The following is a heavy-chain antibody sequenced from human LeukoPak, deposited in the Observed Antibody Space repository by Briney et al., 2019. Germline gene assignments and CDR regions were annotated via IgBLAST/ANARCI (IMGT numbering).Heavy chain of an antibody. V-gene: IGHV3-7*01. CDR3: ARLKDDVTKFDY. D-gene: IGHD2-8*01. Sequence: PGGSLRLSCAASGFTFSSYWMSWVRQAPGKGLAWVATIKYGGSQTYYVDSVKGRFTISRDDAKNSLFLQMSSLRVEDTAVYYCARLKDDVTKFDYWGQGTLVTVSS. CDR1: GFTFSSYW. J-gene: IGHJ4*02. CDR2: IKYGGSQT.